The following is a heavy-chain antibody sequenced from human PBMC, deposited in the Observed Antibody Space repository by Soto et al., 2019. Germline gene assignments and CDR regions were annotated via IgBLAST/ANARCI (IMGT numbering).Heavy chain of an antibody. J-gene: IGHJ5*02. D-gene: IGHD4-17*01. CDR2: IYYSGST. V-gene: IGHV4-59*08. CDR1: GGSISSYY. Sequence: SETLSLTCTVSGGSISSYYWSWIRQPPGKGLEWIGYIYYSGSTNYNPSLKSRVTISVDTSKNQFSLKLSSVTAADTAVYYCARLIHYGDYVGWFDPWGQGTLVTVSS. CDR3: ARLIHYGDYVGWFDP.